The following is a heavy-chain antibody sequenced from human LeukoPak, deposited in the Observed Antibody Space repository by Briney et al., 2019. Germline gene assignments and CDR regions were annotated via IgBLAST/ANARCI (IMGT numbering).Heavy chain of an antibody. CDR1: GGSISSGGHS. Sequence: SETLSLTCAVPGGSISSGGHSWSWIRQPPGKGLEWIGYIYHSGSTYYNPSLKSRVTISIDRSKNQFSLKLSSVTAADTAVYYCARAGEQLGNWFDPWGQGTLVTVSS. D-gene: IGHD6-6*01. CDR2: IYHSGST. V-gene: IGHV4-30-2*01. J-gene: IGHJ5*02. CDR3: ARAGEQLGNWFDP.